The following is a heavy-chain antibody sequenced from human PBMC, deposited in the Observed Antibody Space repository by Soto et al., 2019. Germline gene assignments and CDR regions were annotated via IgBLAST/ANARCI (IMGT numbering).Heavy chain of an antibody. Sequence: GGSLRLSCAASGFTFSNFGMHWVRQAPGKGLEWVALISYDGSNKYYADSVKGRFTISRGSTKNTLSLQINSLRAEDSAVYYCAKDLHSSGWAAYNFDYWGQGTLVTVSS. V-gene: IGHV3-30*18. CDR3: AKDLHSSGWAAYNFDY. CDR2: ISYDGSNK. D-gene: IGHD6-25*01. CDR1: GFTFSNFG. J-gene: IGHJ4*02.